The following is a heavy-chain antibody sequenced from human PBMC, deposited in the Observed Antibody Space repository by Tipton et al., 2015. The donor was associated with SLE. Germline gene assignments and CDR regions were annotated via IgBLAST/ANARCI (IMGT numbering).Heavy chain of an antibody. CDR3: ARSPAYWYFDL. CDR1: GESSSGYY. J-gene: IGHJ2*01. V-gene: IGHV4-34*01. Sequence: TLSLTCAVNGESSSGYYWSWIRQSPGKGLEWIGDIHDSGSSIYNPSLKSRVTISVDTSENQISLRLNSVTAADTATYYCARSPAYWYFDLWGRGTLVTVSS. CDR2: IHDSGSS.